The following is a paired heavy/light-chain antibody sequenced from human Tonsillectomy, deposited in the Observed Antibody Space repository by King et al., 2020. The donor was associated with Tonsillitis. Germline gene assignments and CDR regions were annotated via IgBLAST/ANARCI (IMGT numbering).Heavy chain of an antibody. D-gene: IGHD3-9*01. V-gene: IGHV4-30-4*01. J-gene: IGHJ4*02. CDR2: IYYRGNS. CDR1: GGSISSGDYY. CDR3: VISSTYYDILTGYYKGIGDRFDY. Sequence: QVQLQESGPGLVKPSQTLSLTCTVSGGSISSGDYYWTWIRQPPGKGLEWIGYIYYRGNSYYNPSLKSRVTISVDSSKNQFSLKLSSVTAADTAVYYCVISSTYYDILTGYYKGIGDRFDYWGQGTLVTVSS.
Light chain of an antibody. V-gene: IGLV1-47*01. CDR1: SSNIGSNY. Sequence: QSVLTQPPSVSGTPGQRVTISCSGSSSNIGSNYVYWYQQLPGTAPKLLIYRNNQRPSEVPDRFSGSKSGTSASLAISGLRSEDEADYHCAAWDDTLSAWVFGGGTKLTVL. J-gene: IGLJ3*02. CDR2: RNN. CDR3: AAWDDTLSAWV.